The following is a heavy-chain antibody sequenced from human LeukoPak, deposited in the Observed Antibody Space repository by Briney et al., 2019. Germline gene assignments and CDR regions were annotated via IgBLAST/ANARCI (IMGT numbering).Heavy chain of an antibody. V-gene: IGHV4-4*07. J-gene: IGHJ4*01. CDR2: IHTSGRT. D-gene: IGHD6-19*01. CDR3: AGRALSTGWTFDY. CDR1: GGSISTYY. Sequence: SETLSLTCSVSGGSISTYYWSWIRQPAGKGLEWIAQIHTSGRTDFNPSLKSRLSISMDTPNNHFSLMITSVTAADTAIYYCAGRALSTGWTFDYRGHGTLVTVSS.